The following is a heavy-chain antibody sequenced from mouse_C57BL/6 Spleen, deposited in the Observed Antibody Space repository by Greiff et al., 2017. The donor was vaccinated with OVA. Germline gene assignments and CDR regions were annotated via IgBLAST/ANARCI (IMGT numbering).Heavy chain of an antibody. V-gene: IGHV1-63*01. Sequence: VMLVESGAELVRPGTSVKMSCKASGYTFTNYWIGWAKQRPGHGLEWIGDIYPGGGYTNYNEKFKGKATLTADKSSSTAYMQFSSLTSEDSAIYYCARSSYYGSSPWYFDVWGTGTTVTVSS. CDR3: ARSSYYGSSPWYFDV. J-gene: IGHJ1*03. D-gene: IGHD1-1*01. CDR1: GYTFTNYW. CDR2: IYPGGGYT.